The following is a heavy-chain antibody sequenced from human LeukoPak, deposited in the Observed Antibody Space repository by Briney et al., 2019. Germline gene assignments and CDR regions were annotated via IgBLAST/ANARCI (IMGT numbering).Heavy chain of an antibody. J-gene: IGHJ4*02. CDR3: AGTIDYYDSSGLWRFDD. CDR2: THYIGGT. Sequence: PSETLSPTRPVSAGSLSSYYWGWIRQLDGNGRGWIGSTHYIGGTNNNTSLRGRVPISVDTSKTQFSLKLRAVTVAATPVYYFAGTIDYYDSSGLWRFDDWGQGTLVTVPA. CDR1: AGSLSSYY. V-gene: IGHV4-59*01. D-gene: IGHD3-22*01.